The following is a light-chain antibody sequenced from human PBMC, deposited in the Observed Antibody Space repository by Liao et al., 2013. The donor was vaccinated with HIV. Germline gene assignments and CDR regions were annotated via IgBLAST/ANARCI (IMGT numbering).Light chain of an antibody. CDR3: QVWDSSSEHPV. CDR2: YDQ. CDR1: NIRSRG. J-gene: IGLJ3*02. V-gene: IGLV3-21*04. Sequence: YVLTQPPSVSVAPGQTAVMTCGGNNIRSRGVHWYQQRPGQAPVLVMYYDQNRPSGIPERFSGSKSANTATLTISRVEGGDEADYYCQVWDSSSEHPVFGGGSKLTVL.